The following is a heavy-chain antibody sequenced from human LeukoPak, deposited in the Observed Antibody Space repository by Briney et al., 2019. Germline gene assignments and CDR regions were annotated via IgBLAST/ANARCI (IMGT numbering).Heavy chain of an antibody. V-gene: IGHV3-30*04. CDR1: GFTFSTYA. CDR3: AKDVVMVRGVIDYFDY. CDR2: ISYDGSNK. Sequence: GGSLRLSCAASGFTFSTYAMSWVRQAPGKGLEWVAVISYDGSNKYYADSVKGRFTISRDNSKNTLYLQMNSLRAEDTAVYYCAKDVVMVRGVIDYFDYWGQGTLVTVSS. J-gene: IGHJ4*02. D-gene: IGHD3-10*01.